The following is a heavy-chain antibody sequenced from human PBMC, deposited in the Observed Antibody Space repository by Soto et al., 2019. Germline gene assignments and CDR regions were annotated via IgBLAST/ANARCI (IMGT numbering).Heavy chain of an antibody. Sequence: SVKVSCKASGGTFSSYALSWGRQAPGQGLEWIGGIIPIFGTANYAQKFHGRVTITADESTSTAYMELSSMISEETALYDCGREDYYERSGYHYHFGYWG. V-gene: IGHV1-69*13. D-gene: IGHD3-22*01. J-gene: IGHJ4*01. CDR3: GREDYYERSGYHYHFGY. CDR1: GGTFSSYA. CDR2: IIPIFGTA.